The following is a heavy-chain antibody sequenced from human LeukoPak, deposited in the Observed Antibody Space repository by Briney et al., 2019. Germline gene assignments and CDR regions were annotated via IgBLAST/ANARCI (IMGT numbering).Heavy chain of an antibody. V-gene: IGHV1-8*01. J-gene: IGHJ4*02. D-gene: IGHD3-22*01. CDR2: MNPNSGNT. CDR1: GYTFTSYD. CDR3: ARGLKWDYYDSSGYPAFDY. Sequence: ASVKVSCKASGYTFTSYDINWVRQSTGQGLEWMGWMNPNSGNTGYAQKFQGRVTMTRNTSISTAYMELSSLRSEDTAVYYCARGLKWDYYDSSGYPAFDYWGQGTLVTVSS.